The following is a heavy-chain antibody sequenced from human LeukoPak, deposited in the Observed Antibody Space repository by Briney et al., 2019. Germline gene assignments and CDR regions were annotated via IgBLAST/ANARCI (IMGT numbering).Heavy chain of an antibody. J-gene: IGHJ4*02. CDR1: GDSVSSNNYY. Sequence: SETLSLTCSVSGDSVSSNNYYWGWIRQPTGKGLEWSGSISQSGKTFYNPSLKSRVSISVDTSNNQISLKLRSVTAADTAVFYCARHGPPKMVVVVTPPEYWGQGTLVTVSS. D-gene: IGHD2-15*01. CDR2: ISQSGKT. V-gene: IGHV4-39*01. CDR3: ARHGPPKMVVVVTPPEY.